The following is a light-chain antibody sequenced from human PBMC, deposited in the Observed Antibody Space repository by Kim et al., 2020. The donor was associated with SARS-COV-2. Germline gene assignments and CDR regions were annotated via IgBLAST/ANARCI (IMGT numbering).Light chain of an antibody. J-gene: IGLJ3*02. CDR2: ADA. CDR3: QSSDSSLSGWV. Sequence: VTISCTGGSCNDGGGYDEDWCQQQPGSAPKLLIFADARRPSGVPSRLSGSKSGTSASLAITGLQAEDEADYYCQSSDSSLSGWVFGGGTKLTVL. V-gene: IGLV1-40*01. CDR1: SCNDGGGYD.